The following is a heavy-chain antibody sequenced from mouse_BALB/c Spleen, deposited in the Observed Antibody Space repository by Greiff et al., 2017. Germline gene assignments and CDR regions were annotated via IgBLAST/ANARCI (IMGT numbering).Heavy chain of an antibody. J-gene: IGHJ3*01. CDR3: ARPLDSSGYVWFAY. V-gene: IGHV3-2*02. CDR1: GYSITSDYA. Sequence: EVKLQESGPGLVKPSQSLSLTCTVTGYSITSDYAWNWIRQFPGNKLEWMGYISYSGSTSYNPSLKCRISITRDTSKNQFFLQLNSVTTEDTATYNCARPLDSSGYVWFAYWGQGTLVTVSA. D-gene: IGHD3-2*01. CDR2: ISYSGST.